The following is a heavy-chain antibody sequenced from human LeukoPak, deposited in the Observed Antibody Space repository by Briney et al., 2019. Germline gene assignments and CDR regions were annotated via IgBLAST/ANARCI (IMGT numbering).Heavy chain of an antibody. D-gene: IGHD6-19*01. CDR2: INPSGGST. CDR3: ARVHDGYSSGWWS. J-gene: IGHJ4*02. Sequence: ASVKVSCKASGYTFTSYYMHWVRQAPGQGLEWMGIINPSGGSTSYAQKFQGRVTITTDESTSTAYMELSSLRSEDTAVYYCARVHDGYSSGWWSWGQGTLVTVSS. V-gene: IGHV1-46*01. CDR1: GYTFTSYY.